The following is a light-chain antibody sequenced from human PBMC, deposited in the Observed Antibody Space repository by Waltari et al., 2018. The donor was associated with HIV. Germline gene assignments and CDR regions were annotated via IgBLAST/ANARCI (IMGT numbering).Light chain of an antibody. Sequence: SALTQPRSVSGSPGQSVTISSTGTSSDVGGYNYVSWYQQHPGKAPKLMIYDLSKRPSGVPDRFSGSKSGNTASLTIPGLQAEDEADYYCCSYAGSSTFLFGTGTKVTVL. J-gene: IGLJ1*01. CDR2: DLS. CDR1: SSDVGGYNY. V-gene: IGLV2-11*01. CDR3: CSYAGSSTFL.